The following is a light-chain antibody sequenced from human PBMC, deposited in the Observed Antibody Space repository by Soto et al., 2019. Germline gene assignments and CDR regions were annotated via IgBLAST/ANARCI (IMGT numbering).Light chain of an antibody. CDR1: SSNIGADFG. CDR3: QYYDSSLSGFV. Sequence: QSVLTQPPSVSGAPGQRVTISCTGSSSNIGADFGVHWYQQLPGTAPKLLIFGNNNRPSGVPDRFSGSKSDTSASLAISGLQAEDEADYYCQYYDSSLSGFVFGSGTKVTVL. J-gene: IGLJ1*01. V-gene: IGLV1-40*01. CDR2: GNN.